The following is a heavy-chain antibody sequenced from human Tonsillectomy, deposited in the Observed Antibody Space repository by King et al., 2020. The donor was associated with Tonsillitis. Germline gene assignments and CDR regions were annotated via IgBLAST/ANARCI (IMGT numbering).Heavy chain of an antibody. D-gene: IGHD4-17*01. CDR1: GFTFGSYD. CDR2: ITDGGGET. CDR3: AKERTVTTIAFDY. J-gene: IGHJ4*02. Sequence: VQLVESGGGLVQPGGSLRLSCAASGFTFGSYDMSWVRQAPGKGLEWVSAITDGGGETYYADSVKGRFTISRDDSKKTLYLQMESLRAEDPAVYYCAKERTVTTIAFDYWGQGALVTVSS. V-gene: IGHV3-23*04.